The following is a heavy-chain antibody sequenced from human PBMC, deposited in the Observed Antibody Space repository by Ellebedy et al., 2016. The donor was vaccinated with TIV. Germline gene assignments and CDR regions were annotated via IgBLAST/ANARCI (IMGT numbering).Heavy chain of an antibody. V-gene: IGHV3-23*01. CDR1: GFTFSTYA. J-gene: IGHJ4*02. D-gene: IGHD3-10*01. CDR2: LTTGGVT. CDR3: AKDSGRSGWISDY. Sequence: GESLKISCVVPGFTFSTYAMRWFRQAPGKGLEWVSALTTGGVTFYADAVKGRFTISSDSSKNTLYLQMTSLRVEDTAIYFCAKDSGRSGWISDYWGQGTLVTVSS.